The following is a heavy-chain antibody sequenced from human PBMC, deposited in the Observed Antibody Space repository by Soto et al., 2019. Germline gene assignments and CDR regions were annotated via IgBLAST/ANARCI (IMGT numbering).Heavy chain of an antibody. Sequence: QVQLVQSGAEVKKPGSSVKVSCKASGGTFSSYAISWVRQAPGQGIEWMGGIIPIFGTANYAKKFQGRVTITADESTSTAYMELSSLRSEDTAVYYCASGAGYSYGPHGDYYYYGMDVWGQGTTVTVSS. J-gene: IGHJ6*02. CDR3: ASGAGYSYGPHGDYYYYGMDV. CDR2: IIPIFGTA. V-gene: IGHV1-69*01. D-gene: IGHD5-18*01. CDR1: GGTFSSYA.